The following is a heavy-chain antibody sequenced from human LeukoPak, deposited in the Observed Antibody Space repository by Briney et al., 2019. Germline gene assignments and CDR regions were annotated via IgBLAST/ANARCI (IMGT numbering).Heavy chain of an antibody. CDR1: GFTFSSYA. D-gene: IGHD2-21*02. CDR3: AKEAYCGGDCYFDY. Sequence: GASLRLSCAASGFTFSSYAMSWVRQAPGKGLEWVSAISGSGGSTFYADSVKGRFTISRDNSKNTLYLQMNSLRAEGTAVYYCAKEAYCGGDCYFDYWGQGTLVTVSS. J-gene: IGHJ4*02. CDR2: ISGSGGST. V-gene: IGHV3-23*01.